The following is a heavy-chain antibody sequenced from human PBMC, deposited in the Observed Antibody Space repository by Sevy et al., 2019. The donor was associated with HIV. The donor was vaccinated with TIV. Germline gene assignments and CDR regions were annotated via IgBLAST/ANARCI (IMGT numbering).Heavy chain of an antibody. CDR1: GFTFSNYW. J-gene: IGHJ3*01. V-gene: IGHV3-74*01. D-gene: IGHD2-2*01. CDR2: IKTDGMSR. CDR3: AREGDTVLVPTAVDAFDF. Sequence: GGSLRLSCAASGFTFSNYWMHWVRQAPGKGLVWVSRIKTDGMSRDSADSVKGRFFISRDNAKNLVYLQMDSLRAEDTAVYYCAREGDTVLVPTAVDAFDFWGQGTMVTVSS.